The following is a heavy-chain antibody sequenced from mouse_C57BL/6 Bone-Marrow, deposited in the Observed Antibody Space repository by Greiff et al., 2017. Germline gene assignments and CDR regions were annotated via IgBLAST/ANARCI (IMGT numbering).Heavy chain of an antibody. J-gene: IGHJ1*03. CDR1: GFTFSSYG. CDR2: ISSGGSYT. V-gene: IGHV5-6*02. CDR3: ASSYDGYWYFDV. Sequence: DVMLVESGGDLVKPGGSLKLSCAASGFTFSSYGMSWVRQTPDKRLEWVATISSGGSYTYYPDSVKGRFTISRDNAKNTLYLQMSSLKSEDTAMYYCASSYDGYWYFDVWGTGTTVTVSS. D-gene: IGHD2-3*01.